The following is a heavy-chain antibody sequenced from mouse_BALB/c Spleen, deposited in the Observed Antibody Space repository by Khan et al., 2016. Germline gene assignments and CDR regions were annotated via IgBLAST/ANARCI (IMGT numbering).Heavy chain of an antibody. CDR3: AEELSWFAY. D-gene: IGHD4-1*01. CDR2: ISYSGST. Sequence: EVQFQESGPGLVKPSQSLSLTCTATGYSITSDYAWNWIRQPPGNKLEWMGYISYSGSTSYNPSFKSRISITRDTSKNQIFLRLNSVTTEDTATYDSAEELSWFAYWGQGTLVTVSA. CDR1: GYSITSDYA. V-gene: IGHV3-2*02. J-gene: IGHJ3*01.